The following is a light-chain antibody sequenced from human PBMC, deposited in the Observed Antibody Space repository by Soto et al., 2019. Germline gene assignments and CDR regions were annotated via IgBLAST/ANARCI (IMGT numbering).Light chain of an antibody. Sequence: IELTQSHVTLSLSPGETATLSCRASQNVDKFLAWYQQRPGQAPRLLIFDASNRAPGVPVRFSGSGSGTVFTLTIGSLEPEDSAVYFCQQRKNWPPITFGQGTRLEIK. J-gene: IGKJ5*01. CDR1: QNVDKF. V-gene: IGKV3-11*01. CDR3: QQRKNWPPIT. CDR2: DAS.